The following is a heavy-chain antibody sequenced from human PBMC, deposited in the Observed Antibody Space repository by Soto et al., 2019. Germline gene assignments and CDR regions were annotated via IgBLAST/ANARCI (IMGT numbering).Heavy chain of an antibody. CDR3: ARAVRGYSGYDTFDY. Sequence: SETLSLTCTVSGGSVSSGSYYWSWIRQPPGKGLEWIGYIYYSGSTNYNPSLKSRVTISVDTSKNQFSLKLSSVTAADTAVYYCARAVRGYSGYDTFDYWGQGTLVTVSS. D-gene: IGHD5-12*01. J-gene: IGHJ4*02. CDR1: GGSVSSGSYY. CDR2: IYYSGST. V-gene: IGHV4-61*01.